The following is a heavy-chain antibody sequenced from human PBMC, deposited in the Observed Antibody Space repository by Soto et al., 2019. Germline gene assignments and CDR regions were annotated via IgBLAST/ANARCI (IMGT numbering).Heavy chain of an antibody. CDR1: GGSFSGYY. J-gene: IGHJ5*02. CDR3: ARGRYCSSTSCHRRSWFDP. CDR2: INHSGST. Sequence: PSETLSLTCAVYGGSFSGYYWSWIRQPPGKGLEWIGEINHSGSTNYNPSLKSRVTISVDTSKNQFSLKLSSVTAADTAVYYCARGRYCSSTSCHRRSWFDPWGRGTLVTVSS. D-gene: IGHD2-2*01. V-gene: IGHV4-34*01.